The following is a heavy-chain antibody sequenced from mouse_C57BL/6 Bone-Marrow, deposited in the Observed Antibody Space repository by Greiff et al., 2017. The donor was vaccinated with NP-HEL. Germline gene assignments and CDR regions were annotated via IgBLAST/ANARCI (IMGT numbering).Heavy chain of an antibody. J-gene: IGHJ3*01. D-gene: IGHD2-3*01. CDR1: GFTFSSYA. CDR3: ARDIGIPIYDGYYPFAY. CDR2: ISDGGSYT. V-gene: IGHV5-4*01. Sequence: EVQGVESGGGLVKPGGSLKLSCAASGFTFSSYAMSWVRQTPEKRLEWVATISDGGSYTYYPDNVKGRFTISRDNAKNNLYLQMSHLKSEDTAMYYCARDIGIPIYDGYYPFAYWGQGTLVTVSA.